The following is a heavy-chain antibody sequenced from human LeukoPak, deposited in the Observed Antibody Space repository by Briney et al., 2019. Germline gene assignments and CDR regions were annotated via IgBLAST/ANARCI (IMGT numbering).Heavy chain of an antibody. CDR2: ISYDGSNN. J-gene: IGHJ6*04. CDR3: ASSQLAQGLDV. D-gene: IGHD6-6*01. CDR1: RFTFSSYA. Sequence: PGGSLRLSCAASRFTFSSYAMSWVRQAPGKGLEWVAVISYDGSNNYYADSVKGRFTISKDNSKNTLYLQMNSLRVEDTAVYYCASSQLAQGLDVWGKGTTVTVSS. V-gene: IGHV3-30*04.